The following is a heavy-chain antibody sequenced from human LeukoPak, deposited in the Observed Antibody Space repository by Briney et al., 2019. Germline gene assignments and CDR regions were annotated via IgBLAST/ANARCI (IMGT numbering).Heavy chain of an antibody. J-gene: IGHJ5*02. CDR2: IYHSGST. Sequence: SETLSLTCAVSGGSISSGGYSWSRIRQPPGKGLEWIGYIYHSGSTYYNPSLKSRVTISVDRSKNQFSLKLSSVTAADTAVYYCARNPPKQGFWFDPWGQGTLVTVSS. D-gene: IGHD6-13*01. CDR3: ARNPPKQGFWFDP. CDR1: GGSISSGGYS. V-gene: IGHV4-30-2*01.